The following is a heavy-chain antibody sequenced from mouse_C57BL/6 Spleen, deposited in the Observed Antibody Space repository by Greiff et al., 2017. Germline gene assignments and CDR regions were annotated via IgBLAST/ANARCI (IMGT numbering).Heavy chain of an antibody. CDR3: ARGHGSSPRYFDV. J-gene: IGHJ1*03. D-gene: IGHD1-1*01. V-gene: IGHV3-6*01. CDR1: GYSITSGYY. Sequence: EVKLVESGPGLVKPSQSLSLTCSVTGYSITSGYYWNWIRQFPGNKLEWMGYISYDGSHNYNPSLKNRIAITRDTSKHQFFLKLNAVTTEDTATYYCARGHGSSPRYFDVWGTGTTVTVSS. CDR2: ISYDGSH.